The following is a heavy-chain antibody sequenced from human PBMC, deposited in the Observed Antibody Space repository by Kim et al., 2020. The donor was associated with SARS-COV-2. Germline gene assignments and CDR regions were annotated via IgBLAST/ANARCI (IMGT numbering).Heavy chain of an antibody. Sequence: ADSVKGRFTIPRDNSKNTLYLPRSSLRAEDTAVYYCARDSGWFGELSWYWGQGTLVTVSS. J-gene: IGHJ4*02. CDR3: ARDSGWFGELSWY. D-gene: IGHD3-10*01. V-gene: IGHV3-33*01.